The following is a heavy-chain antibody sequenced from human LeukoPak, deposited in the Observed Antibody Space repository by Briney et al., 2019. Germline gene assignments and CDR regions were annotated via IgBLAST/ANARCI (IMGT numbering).Heavy chain of an antibody. CDR1: GYTSTSYY. D-gene: IGHD5-18*01. V-gene: IGHV1-2*02. CDR2: INPNSGGT. J-gene: IGHJ4*02. Sequence: ASVKVSCKASGYTSTSYYMHWVRQAPGQGLEWMGWINPNSGGTNYAQKFQGRVTMTRDTSISTAYMELSRLRSDDTAVYYCARVGYSYGYVDPFDYWGQGTLVTVSS. CDR3: ARVGYSYGYVDPFDY.